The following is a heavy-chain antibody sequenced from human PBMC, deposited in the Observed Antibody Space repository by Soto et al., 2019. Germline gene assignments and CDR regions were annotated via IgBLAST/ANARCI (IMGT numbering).Heavy chain of an antibody. D-gene: IGHD6-19*01. V-gene: IGHV3-13*01. CDR1: GFTFSSYD. CDR2: IGNAGDT. J-gene: IGHJ4*02. Sequence: GGSLILSCAASGFTFSSYDMHWVRQATGKGLEWVSAIGNAGDTYYQGSVKGRFTIYRENAKNSLYLKMNSLRAGATAVYYCARGKVAEQGYFDYCGQGT. CDR3: ARGKVAEQGYFDY.